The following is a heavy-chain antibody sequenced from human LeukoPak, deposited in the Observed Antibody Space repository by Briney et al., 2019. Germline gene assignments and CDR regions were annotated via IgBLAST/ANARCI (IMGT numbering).Heavy chain of an antibody. CDR3: ATNKDWAEAD. CDR2: IYYRGDI. Sequence: SETLSLTCSVPDGSIRTYYWSWIRQSPGQGLEWIGNIYYRGDINYNPSLKSRVIISIDTSKNQFSLKVTSLTAADTAVYYCATNKDWAEADWGQGTLVIVSS. V-gene: IGHV4-59*03. J-gene: IGHJ4*02. CDR1: DGSIRTYY. D-gene: IGHD3/OR15-3a*01.